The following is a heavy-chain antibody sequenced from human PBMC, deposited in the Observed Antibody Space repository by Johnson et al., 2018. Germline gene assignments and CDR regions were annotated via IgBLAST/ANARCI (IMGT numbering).Heavy chain of an antibody. D-gene: IGHD4/OR15-4a*01. CDR2: ISGSGGST. CDR3: ARDGAMFDYYYGMDV. V-gene: IGHV3-23*01. Sequence: EVQLLESGGGVVQPGRSLRLSCAASGFTFSSYAMHWVRQAPGKGLEWVSVISGSGGSTYYADSVKGRFTISRDNSKNTLYRQMNSLRAEDTAVYYCARDGAMFDYYYGMDVWGQGTTVTVSS. J-gene: IGHJ6*02. CDR1: GFTFSSYA.